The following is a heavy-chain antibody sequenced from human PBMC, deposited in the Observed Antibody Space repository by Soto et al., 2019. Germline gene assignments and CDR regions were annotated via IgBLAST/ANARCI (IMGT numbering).Heavy chain of an antibody. J-gene: IGHJ4*02. Sequence: GGSLRLSCAASGFTFSSYGMHWVRQAPGKGLEWVAVIWYDGSNKYYADSVKGRFTISRDNSKNTLYLQMNSLRAEDTAVYYCARSPRNYDILTGYYTGDYYFDYWGQGTLVTVSS. CDR1: GFTFSSYG. V-gene: IGHV3-33*01. CDR2: IWYDGSNK. D-gene: IGHD3-9*01. CDR3: ARSPRNYDILTGYYTGDYYFDY.